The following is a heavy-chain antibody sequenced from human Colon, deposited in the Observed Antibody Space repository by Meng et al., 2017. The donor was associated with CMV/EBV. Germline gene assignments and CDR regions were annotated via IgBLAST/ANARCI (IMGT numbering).Heavy chain of an antibody. CDR3: VREGYYGA. CDR1: GFIVSNNN. CDR2: ISSGGST. D-gene: IGHD3-10*01. V-gene: IGHV3-66*02. J-gene: IGHJ5*02. Sequence: SWAASGFIVSNNNMSWVRQTPGKGLEYVSVISSGGSTEYVDSVRGRFTISRDNSKSALYLHMNSLRVEDTAVYYCVREGYYGAWGQGTLVTVSS.